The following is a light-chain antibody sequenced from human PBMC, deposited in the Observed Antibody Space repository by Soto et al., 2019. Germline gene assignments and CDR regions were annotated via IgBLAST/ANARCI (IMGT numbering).Light chain of an antibody. Sequence: EIVMTQSPATLSLSPGERATLSCRASQSISSNLAWYQQKPGQAPRLLIYGASTRATGIPARFSGSGSGTDFTLTISSLQSEDFALYYCQQYNNWPPYTFGQGTKVDNK. V-gene: IGKV3-15*01. CDR1: QSISSN. J-gene: IGKJ2*01. CDR3: QQYNNWPPYT. CDR2: GAS.